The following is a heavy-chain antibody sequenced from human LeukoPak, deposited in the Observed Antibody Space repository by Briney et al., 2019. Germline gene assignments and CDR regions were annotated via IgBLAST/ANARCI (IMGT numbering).Heavy chain of an antibody. V-gene: IGHV4-59*01. Sequence: SETLSLTCSVSGNSLSGYYGTWIRQPPGKGLEWIGYIYYSGSTNYNSSLKSRATISLDASENQISLMLTSMTAADTAVYYCARGGSGSYYKTDYWGQGILVTVSS. CDR1: GNSLSGYY. CDR3: ARGGSGSYYKTDY. J-gene: IGHJ4*02. D-gene: IGHD1-26*01. CDR2: IYYSGST.